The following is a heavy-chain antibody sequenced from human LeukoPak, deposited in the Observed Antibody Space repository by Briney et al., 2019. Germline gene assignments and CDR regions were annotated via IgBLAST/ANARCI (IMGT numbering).Heavy chain of an antibody. Sequence: SETLSLTCTISGGSISTSSYYWGWIRQPPGRGLEWNGSICYSGSTYYNPSLKSRVTISVDTSKNQFSLNLSSVTAADTAVYYCARPATVTTSFWYFDLWGRGTLVTVSS. CDR2: ICYSGST. D-gene: IGHD4-17*01. V-gene: IGHV4-39*01. CDR3: ARPATVTTSFWYFDL. J-gene: IGHJ2*01. CDR1: GGSISTSSYY.